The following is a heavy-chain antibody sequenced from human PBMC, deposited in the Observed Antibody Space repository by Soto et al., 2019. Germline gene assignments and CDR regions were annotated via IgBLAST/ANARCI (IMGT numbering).Heavy chain of an antibody. J-gene: IGHJ3*02. CDR2: ISPYNGNA. V-gene: IGHV1-18*01. CDR1: GYTFTSYG. Sequence: QVHLVQSGAEVKKPGASVKVSCKASGYTFTSYGISWVRQAPGQGLEWMGWISPYNGNAASAQKLQDRVTMTTDTSTSTAYMEVRSLRSDDTAVYYCASEHGQHAFDIWGQGTMVSVSS. CDR3: ASEHGQHAFDI.